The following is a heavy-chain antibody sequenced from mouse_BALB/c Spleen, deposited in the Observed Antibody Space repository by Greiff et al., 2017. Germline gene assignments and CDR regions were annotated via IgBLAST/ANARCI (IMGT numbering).Heavy chain of an antibody. CDR2: ISSGGGST. V-gene: IGHV5-12-1*01. Sequence: EVQGVESGGGLVKPGGSLKLSCAASGFAFSSYDMSWVRQTPEKRLEWVAYISSGGGSTYYPDTVKGRFTISRDNAKNTLYLQMSSLKSEDTAMYYCARHQTGRGAWFAYWGQGTLVTVSA. D-gene: IGHD4-1*01. CDR3: ARHQTGRGAWFAY. J-gene: IGHJ3*01. CDR1: GFAFSSYD.